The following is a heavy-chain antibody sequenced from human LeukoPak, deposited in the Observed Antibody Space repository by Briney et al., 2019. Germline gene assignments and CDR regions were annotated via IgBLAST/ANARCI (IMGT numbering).Heavy chain of an antibody. CDR3: AREGIAVAGTEGP. Sequence: ASVKVSCKTSGYSFTGYFMHWVRQAPGQGLEWMGWINPNSGDTKYAQRFQGRVTMTRDTSINTAYMEMRRLTSDDTAVYYCAREGIAVAGTEGPWGQGTLVTVSS. CDR2: INPNSGDT. D-gene: IGHD6-19*01. CDR1: GYSFTGYF. J-gene: IGHJ5*02. V-gene: IGHV1-2*02.